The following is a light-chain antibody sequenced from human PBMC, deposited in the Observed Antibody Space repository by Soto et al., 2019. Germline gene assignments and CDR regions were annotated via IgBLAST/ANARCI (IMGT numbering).Light chain of an antibody. Sequence: QSALTQRASVSGSPGQSITISCTGTSSDVGGYNYVSWYQQHPGKAPKLMIYDVSNRPSGVSNRFSGSKSGNTASLTISGLQAEDEAHYYCSSYTSSSTLYVFGTGTKLTV. CDR1: SSDVGGYNY. CDR3: SSYTSSSTLYV. J-gene: IGLJ1*01. V-gene: IGLV2-14*01. CDR2: DVS.